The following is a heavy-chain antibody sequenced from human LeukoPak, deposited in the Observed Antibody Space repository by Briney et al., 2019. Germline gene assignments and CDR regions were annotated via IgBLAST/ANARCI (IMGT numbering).Heavy chain of an antibody. D-gene: IGHD1-7*01. CDR3: AKTELRS. CDR1: GFTFDDYA. CDR2: ISWNSGSI. V-gene: IGHV3-9*01. Sequence: GGSLRLSCAASGFTFDDYAMHWVRQAPGKGLERVSGISWNSGSIGYADSVKGRFTISRDNSKNTLYLQMNSLRAEDTAVYYCAKTELRSWGQGTLVTVSS. J-gene: IGHJ4*02.